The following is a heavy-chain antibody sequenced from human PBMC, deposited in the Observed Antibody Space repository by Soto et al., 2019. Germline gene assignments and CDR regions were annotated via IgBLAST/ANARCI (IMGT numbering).Heavy chain of an antibody. CDR1: GFTFSSYG. D-gene: IGHD2-2*01. V-gene: IGHV3-33*01. CDR2: IWYDGSNK. J-gene: IGHJ5*02. CDR3: ARDALNIVVVPAAINWFDP. Sequence: QVQLVESGGGVVQPGRSLRLSCAASGFTFSSYGMHWVRQAPGKGLEWVAVIWYDGSNKYYADSVKGRFTISRDNSKNTLYRQMNSLRAEDTAVYYCARDALNIVVVPAAINWFDPWGQGTLVTVSS.